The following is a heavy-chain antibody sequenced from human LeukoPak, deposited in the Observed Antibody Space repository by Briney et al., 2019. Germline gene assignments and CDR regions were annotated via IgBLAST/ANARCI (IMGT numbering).Heavy chain of an antibody. CDR2: IYYSGST. J-gene: IGHJ6*02. CDR1: GGSISSYY. Sequence: SETLSLTCTVSGGSISSYYWSWIRQPPGKGLEWIGYIYYSGSTNYNPSLRSRVTISVDTSKNQFSLKLSSVTAADTAVYYCARVGGYCSGGSCYYYGMDVWGQGTTVTVSS. CDR3: ARVGGYCSGGSCYYYGMDV. V-gene: IGHV4-59*12. D-gene: IGHD2-15*01.